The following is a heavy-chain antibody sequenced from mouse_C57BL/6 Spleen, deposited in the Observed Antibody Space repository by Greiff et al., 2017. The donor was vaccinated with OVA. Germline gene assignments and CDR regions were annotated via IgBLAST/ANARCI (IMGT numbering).Heavy chain of an antibody. CDR1: GFTFSDYG. CDR2: ISSGSSTI. Sequence: EVKLQESGGGLVKPGGSLKLSCAASGFTFSDYGMHWVRQAPEKGLEWVASISSGSSTIYYADTVKGRFTISRDNAKNTLFLQMTSLRSEDTAMYYCARVSYYFDYWGQGTTLTVSS. D-gene: IGHD6-2*01. J-gene: IGHJ2*01. CDR3: ARVSYYFDY. V-gene: IGHV5-17*01.